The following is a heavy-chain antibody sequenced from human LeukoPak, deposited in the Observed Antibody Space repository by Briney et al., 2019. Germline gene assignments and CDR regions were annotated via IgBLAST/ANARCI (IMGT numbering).Heavy chain of an antibody. J-gene: IGHJ4*02. Sequence: GGSLRLSCAASGFTFSSYAMHWVRQAPGKGLEWVAVISYDGSNKYYADSVKGRFTISRDNSKNTLYLQMNSLSAEDTAVYYCARDRVQYYGSGSFPDYWGQGTLVTVSS. D-gene: IGHD3-10*01. V-gene: IGHV3-30*04. CDR1: GFTFSSYA. CDR3: ARDRVQYYGSGSFPDY. CDR2: ISYDGSNK.